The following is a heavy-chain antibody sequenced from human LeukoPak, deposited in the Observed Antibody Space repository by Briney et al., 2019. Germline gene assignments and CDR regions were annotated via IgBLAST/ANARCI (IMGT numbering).Heavy chain of an antibody. J-gene: IGHJ5*01. D-gene: IGHD2-21*02. CDR3: ARAPSMTARFYDS. Sequence: GASVKVSCKASGYTFTSYDINWVRQATGRGLEWMGWMNPNSGHTGYAQKFQGRVTMTRDMSTSTVYMELSSLRSEDTAVYYCARAPSMTARFYDSWGQGTLVTVSS. CDR1: GYTFTSYD. CDR2: MNPNSGHT. V-gene: IGHV1-8*02.